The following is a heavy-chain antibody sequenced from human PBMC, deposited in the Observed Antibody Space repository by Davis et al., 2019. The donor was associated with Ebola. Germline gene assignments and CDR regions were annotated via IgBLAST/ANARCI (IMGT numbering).Heavy chain of an antibody. D-gene: IGHD1-26*01. CDR1: GFTFSSYN. CDR3: ACSYSGSLFDY. J-gene: IGHJ4*02. Sequence: GESLKISCAASGFTFSSYNMNWVRQAPGKGLEWVSSISVSSTYIYYADSVKGRFTISRDNAKNSLYLQMNSLRAEDTAVYYCACSYSGSLFDYWGQGTLVTVSS. CDR2: ISVSSTYI. V-gene: IGHV3-21*01.